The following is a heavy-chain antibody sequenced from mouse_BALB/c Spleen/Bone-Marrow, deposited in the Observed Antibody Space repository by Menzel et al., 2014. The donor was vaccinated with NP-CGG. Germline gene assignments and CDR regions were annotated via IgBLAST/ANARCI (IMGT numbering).Heavy chain of an antibody. Sequence: VQLQQSGAELVMPGASVKMSCKASGYTFXDYWMHWVKQRPGQGLEWIGAIDTSDSYTSYNQEFKGKATLTVDESSSTAYMQLSSLTSEDSAVYYCAREGYGYQYFDYWGQGTTLTVSS. V-gene: IGHV1-69*01. CDR3: AREGYGYQYFDY. CDR2: IDTSDSYT. CDR1: GYTFXDYW. D-gene: IGHD2-2*01. J-gene: IGHJ2*01.